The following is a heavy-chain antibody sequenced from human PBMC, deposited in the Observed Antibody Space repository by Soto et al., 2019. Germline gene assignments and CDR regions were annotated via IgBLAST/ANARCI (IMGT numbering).Heavy chain of an antibody. CDR3: ARSYGSGYRAFDY. CDR2: INPILSMS. CDR1: GDTFTFYS. Sequence: QVQLVQSGAEVKRPGSSVKVSCKASGDTFTFYSINWVRQAPGLGLEWMGRINPILSMSNYAQRFQGRVTMTADTSTSTAYMELSSLRSEDTAIYYCARSYGSGYRAFDYWGQGALVTVSS. J-gene: IGHJ4*02. D-gene: IGHD3-10*01. V-gene: IGHV1-69*02.